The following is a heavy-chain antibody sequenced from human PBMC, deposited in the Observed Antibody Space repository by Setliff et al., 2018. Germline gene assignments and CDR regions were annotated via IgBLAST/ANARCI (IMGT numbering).Heavy chain of an antibody. V-gene: IGHV1-2*02. CDR3: ARTCSGSGCYAGLES. J-gene: IGHJ4*02. CDR2: INPDTGYS. D-gene: IGHD2-15*01. CDR1: GYTFTGPY. Sequence: ASVKVSCKASGYTFTGPYMHWVRQAPGQGLEWMGWINPDTGYSKYAQKFQGRVTLTRDTSLTTAYMELRSLTSDDTAVYYCARTCSGSGCYAGLESWGQGTPVTAPQ.